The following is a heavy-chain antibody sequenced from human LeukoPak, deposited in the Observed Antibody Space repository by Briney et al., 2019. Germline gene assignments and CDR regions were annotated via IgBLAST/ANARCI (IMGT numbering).Heavy chain of an antibody. CDR2: IYYSGST. V-gene: IGHV4-59*01. J-gene: IGHJ5*02. CDR3: ASSTVTSDWFDP. CDR1: GGSISSYY. D-gene: IGHD4-17*01. Sequence: SETLSLTWTVSGGSISSYYWSWIRQPPGKGLEWIGYIYYSGSTNYNPSLKSRVTISVDTSKNQFSLKLSSVTAADTAVYYCASSTVTSDWFDPWGQGTLVTVSS.